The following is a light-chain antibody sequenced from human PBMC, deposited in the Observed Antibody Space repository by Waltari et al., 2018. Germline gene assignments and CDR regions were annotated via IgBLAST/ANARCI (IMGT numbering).Light chain of an antibody. CDR2: DAS. CDR1: QSVGRF. J-gene: IGKJ1*01. CDR3: QKYVNLPAT. Sequence: EIVLTQSPGTLSLSPGDKATLSCRASQSVGRFLAWYQKKPGQAPRLLIYDASTRASGIPDRFSGSRSGTDFSLTISRLEPEDFAVYFCQKYVNLPATFGQGTKVEIQ. V-gene: IGKV3-20*01.